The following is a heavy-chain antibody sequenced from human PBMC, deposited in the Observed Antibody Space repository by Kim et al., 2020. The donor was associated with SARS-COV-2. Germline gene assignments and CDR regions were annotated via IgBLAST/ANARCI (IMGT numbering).Heavy chain of an antibody. CDR3: ARGSGSYLDFDY. Sequence: GGSLILSCAASGFTFSNYWMHWVRQAPGKGLVWVSRTKSDGTGIGYADSVKGRFTISRDNAQNTLYLQMNSLRAEDTAVYYCARGSGSYLDFDYWGQGTLVTVSS. J-gene: IGHJ4*02. D-gene: IGHD1-26*01. V-gene: IGHV3-74*01. CDR1: GFTFSNYW. CDR2: TKSDGTGI.